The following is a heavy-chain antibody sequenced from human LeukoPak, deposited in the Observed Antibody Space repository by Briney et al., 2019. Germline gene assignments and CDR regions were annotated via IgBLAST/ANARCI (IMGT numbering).Heavy chain of an antibody. CDR2: INPNSGGT. D-gene: IGHD6-13*01. Sequence: VSVKVSCKASGYTFTGYYMHWVRQAPGQELEWMGRINPNSGGTNYAQKFQGRVTMTRDTSISTAYMELSRLRSDDTAVYYCAREDSSSWYYFDYWAREPWSPSPQ. J-gene: IGHJ4*02. CDR3: AREDSSSWYYFDY. CDR1: GYTFTGYY. V-gene: IGHV1-2*06.